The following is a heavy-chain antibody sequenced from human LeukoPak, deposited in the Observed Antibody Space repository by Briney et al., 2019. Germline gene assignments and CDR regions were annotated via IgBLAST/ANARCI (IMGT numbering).Heavy chain of an antibody. CDR2: IYTSGST. CDR1: GGSISSSSYY. CDR3: ARSWELGGDAFDI. Sequence: PSETLSLTCTVSGGSISSSSYYWGWIRQPPGKGLEWIGRIYTSGSTNYNPSLKSRVTISVDTSKNQFSLKLSSVTAADTAVYYCARSWELGGDAFDIWGQGTMVTVSS. D-gene: IGHD1-26*01. V-gene: IGHV4-61*02. J-gene: IGHJ3*02.